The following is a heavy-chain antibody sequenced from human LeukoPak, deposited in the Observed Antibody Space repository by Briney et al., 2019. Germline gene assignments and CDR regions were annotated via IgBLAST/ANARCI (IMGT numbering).Heavy chain of an antibody. J-gene: IGHJ4*02. D-gene: IGHD6-13*01. CDR1: GFTFKKYW. V-gene: IGHV3-7*01. CDR2: IKEDGSET. CDR3: ARGPRAAADDY. Sequence: GESLRLSCAASGFTFKKYWMNWVRQVPGKGLECLANIKEDGSETYYADSVKGRFTISRDNPKNLLFLQINSLRVEDTAVYYCARGPRAAADDYWGQGTLVTVSS.